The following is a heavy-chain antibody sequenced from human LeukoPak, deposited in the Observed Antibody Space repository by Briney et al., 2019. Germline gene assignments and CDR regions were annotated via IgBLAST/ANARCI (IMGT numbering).Heavy chain of an antibody. CDR2: IKQDGIEK. CDR3: ARDWGNWINAFDI. D-gene: IGHD1-20*01. Sequence: GGSLRLSCATSGFTFSKYCMSWVRQAPGKGLERVANIKQDGIEKYYVDSVKGRFTICRDNAKNSLYLQMNSLRAEDTAVYYCARDWGNWINAFDIWGQGTVVTVSS. CDR1: GFTFSKYC. J-gene: IGHJ3*02. V-gene: IGHV3-7*05.